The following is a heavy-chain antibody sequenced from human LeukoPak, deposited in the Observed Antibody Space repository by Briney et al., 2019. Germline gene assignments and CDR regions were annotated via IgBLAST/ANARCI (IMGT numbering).Heavy chain of an antibody. Sequence: GGSLRLSCAASGFTFSSYSMNWVRQAPGKGLEWVSSISSSSSYIYNADSVKGRFTISRDNAKNSLYLQMNSLRAEDTAVYYCARGSRTYYYDSRWAYGFDIWGQGTMVTVSS. CDR1: GFTFSSYS. CDR2: ISSSSSYI. V-gene: IGHV3-21*01. D-gene: IGHD3-22*01. J-gene: IGHJ3*02. CDR3: ARGSRTYYYDSRWAYGFDI.